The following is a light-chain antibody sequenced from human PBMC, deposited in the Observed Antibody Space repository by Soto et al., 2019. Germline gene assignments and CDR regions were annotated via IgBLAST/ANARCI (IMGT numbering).Light chain of an antibody. J-gene: IGKJ2*01. CDR3: QQYKSYSPET. Sequence: DIQMTQSPSTLSASVGDSVTITCRASQSINNWLAWHQQSPGKPPKLLIYDASNLQGGVPSRFSGRGSGTEFTLTISSLQPDDFATYYCQQYKSYSPETFGQGTKLEI. CDR1: QSINNW. V-gene: IGKV1-5*01. CDR2: DAS.